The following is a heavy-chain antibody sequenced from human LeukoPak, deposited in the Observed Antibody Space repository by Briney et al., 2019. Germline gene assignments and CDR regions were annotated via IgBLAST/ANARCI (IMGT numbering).Heavy chain of an antibody. CDR3: AREVRSSGYSLDY. CDR1: GGSISSYY. CDR2: SYSSWST. V-gene: IGHV4-4*07. Sequence: SETLSLTCTVSGGSISSYYWSWIRQPDGQGLGRNWRSYSSWSTNYNPSLTSTITMSVDTYKNQFPLKLKPVTAADTDTSYYAREVRSSGYSLDYWGQGTLVTVSS. D-gene: IGHD3-22*01. J-gene: IGHJ4*02.